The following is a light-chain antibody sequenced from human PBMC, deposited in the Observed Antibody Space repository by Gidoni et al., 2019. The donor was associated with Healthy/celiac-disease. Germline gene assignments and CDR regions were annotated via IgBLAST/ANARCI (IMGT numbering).Light chain of an antibody. V-gene: IGKV4-1*01. J-gene: IGKJ5*01. CDR3: QQYYSTPIT. CDR2: WAS. Sequence: DIVMTQSPVSLAASLGEGATINCKSSQSVLYSSNNKNYLAWYQQKPGQPPKLLIYWASTRESGVPDRFSGSGSGTDFTLTISSLQAEDVAVYYCQQYYSTPITFGQGTRLEIK. CDR1: QSVLYSSNNKNY.